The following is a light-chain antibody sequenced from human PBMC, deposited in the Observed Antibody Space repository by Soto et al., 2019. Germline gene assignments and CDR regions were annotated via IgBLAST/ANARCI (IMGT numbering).Light chain of an antibody. V-gene: IGKV3-15*01. CDR3: HQYNPCPRGT. Sequence: EIMMTQSPGTLSVSPGEGATLSCTASQSVNLNLAWYQQKPGQPPRLLLDGASTRATGIPVRFRGSGSGTEFSLTICSLQSEEFAVYYCHQYNPCPRGTFGPVTKVEIK. CDR2: GAS. CDR1: QSVNLN. J-gene: IGKJ3*01.